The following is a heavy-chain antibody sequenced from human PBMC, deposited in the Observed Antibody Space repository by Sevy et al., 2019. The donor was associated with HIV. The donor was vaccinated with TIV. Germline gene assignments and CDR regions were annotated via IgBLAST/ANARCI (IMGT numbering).Heavy chain of an antibody. CDR1: GGTFSSYA. Sequence: SVKVSCKASGGTFSSYAISWVRQAPGQGLEWMGGIIPIYGTANYAQKFQGRVTITADESTSTAYMELSSLRSEGMAVYYCARPPTWGELRGGDAFGIWGQGTMVSVSS. J-gene: IGHJ3*02. CDR2: IIPIYGTA. V-gene: IGHV1-69*13. D-gene: IGHD1-26*01. CDR3: ARPPTWGELRGGDAFGI.